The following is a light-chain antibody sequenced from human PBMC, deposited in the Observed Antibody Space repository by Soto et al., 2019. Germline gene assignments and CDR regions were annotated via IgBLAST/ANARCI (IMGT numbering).Light chain of an antibody. J-gene: IGLJ3*02. CDR3: QSFDSSLRGWV. Sequence: QSVLTQPPSVSGAPGQRVTISCTGSSSNIGAGYDVHWYQQLPGTSPKLLIYSNNNRPSGVPDRFSGSKSGTSASLAITGLQAEDEADDYCQSFDSSLRGWVFGGGTTLTVL. CDR2: SNN. CDR1: SSNIGAGYD. V-gene: IGLV1-40*01.